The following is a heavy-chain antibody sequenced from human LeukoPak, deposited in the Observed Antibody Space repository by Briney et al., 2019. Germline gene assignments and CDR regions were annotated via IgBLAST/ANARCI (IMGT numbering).Heavy chain of an antibody. V-gene: IGHV4-59*06. J-gene: IGHJ4*02. CDR1: GGSISSYY. Sequence: SETLSLTCTVSGGSISSYYWSWIRQPPGKGLEWIGYIYYSGSTYYNPSLKSRVTISVDTSKNQFSLKLSSVTAADTAVYYCARGEGWNDYFDYWGQGTLVTASS. CDR3: ARGEGWNDYFDY. D-gene: IGHD1-1*01. CDR2: IYYSGST.